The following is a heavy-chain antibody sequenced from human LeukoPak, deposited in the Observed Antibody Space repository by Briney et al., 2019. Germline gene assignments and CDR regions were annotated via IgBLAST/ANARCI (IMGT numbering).Heavy chain of an antibody. D-gene: IGHD3-10*01. CDR2: ISYDGSNK. CDR1: GFTFSSYA. Sequence: GGSLRLSCAASGFTFSSYAMHWVRQAPGKGLEWVAVISYDGSNKYYADSVKGRFTISRDNSKNTLYLQMNSLRAEDTAVYYCARDRYGSGRGFDPWGQGILVTVSS. J-gene: IGHJ5*02. V-gene: IGHV3-30-3*01. CDR3: ARDRYGSGRGFDP.